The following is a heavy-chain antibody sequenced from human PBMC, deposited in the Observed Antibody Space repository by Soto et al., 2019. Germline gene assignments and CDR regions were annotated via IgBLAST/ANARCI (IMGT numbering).Heavy chain of an antibody. CDR1: VFTFSSYA. J-gene: IGHJ4*02. D-gene: IGHD2-2*01. V-gene: IGHV3-23*01. CDR2: ISGSGGST. Sequence: GGSLRLSCAASVFTFSSYAMSLVRQSPGKGLEWVSAISGSGGSTYYADSVKGRFTISRDNSKNTLYLQMNSLRAEDTAVYYCAKNKVVPAAHIDYWGQGTMVTVSS. CDR3: AKNKVVPAAHIDY.